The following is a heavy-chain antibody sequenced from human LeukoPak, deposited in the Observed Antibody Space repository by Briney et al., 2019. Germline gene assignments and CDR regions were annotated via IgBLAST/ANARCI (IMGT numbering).Heavy chain of an antibody. J-gene: IGHJ6*03. CDR2: INHSVST. D-gene: IGHD3-3*01. CDR1: GGSFSGYY. V-gene: IGHV4-34*01. Sequence: SETLSLTCAVYGGSFSGYYWSWIRQPPGKGLEWIGEINHSVSTNYNPSLKSRVTISVDTSKNQFSLKLSSVTSADKAVYYCARGRFWSGYYPQNYYYYYMDVWGKGTTVTVSS. CDR3: ARGRFWSGYYPQNYYYYYMDV.